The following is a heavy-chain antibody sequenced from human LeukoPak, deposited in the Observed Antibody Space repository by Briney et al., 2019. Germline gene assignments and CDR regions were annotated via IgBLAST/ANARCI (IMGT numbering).Heavy chain of an antibody. CDR3: ARLASSWYHAYDY. V-gene: IGHV5-51*01. Sequence: GESLKISCKGSGYSFISYWIGWVRHMPGKGLEGMGKTYPGDSDTRYNPSFQGQLTISPDQPLSTAYLQWSSLKASDTGMYFCARLASSWYHAYDYWGQGALVTVSS. CDR1: GYSFISYW. J-gene: IGHJ4*02. D-gene: IGHD6-13*01. CDR2: TYPGDSDT.